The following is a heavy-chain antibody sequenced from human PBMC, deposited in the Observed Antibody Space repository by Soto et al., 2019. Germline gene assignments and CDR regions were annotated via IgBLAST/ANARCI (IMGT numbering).Heavy chain of an antibody. CDR2: ISSTAGRTS. Sequence: GGSLRLSCATSGFTFNTYPMTWVRQAPGKGLEWVSSISSTAGRTSSYADSVKGRFAISRDFSGNTVYLQMNNLRVDDTAVYFRAKGALSFHYGMEVWGQGTTVTVSS. J-gene: IGHJ6*02. CDR1: GFTFNTYP. V-gene: IGHV3-23*01. CDR3: AKGALSFHYGMEV. D-gene: IGHD1-26*01.